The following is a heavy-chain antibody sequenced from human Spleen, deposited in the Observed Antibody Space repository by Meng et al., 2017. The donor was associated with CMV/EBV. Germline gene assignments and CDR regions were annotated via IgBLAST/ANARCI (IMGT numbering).Heavy chain of an antibody. CDR1: GFTFSSYW. CDR2: IKQDGSEK. V-gene: IGHV3-7*01. CDR3: ARVVWNPQGDYFDY. D-gene: IGHD1-1*01. Sequence: GSLRLSCAASGFTFSSYWMSWVRQAPGKGLEWVANIKQDGSEKYYVDSVKGRFTISRDNAKNSLYLQMNSLRAEDTAVYYCARVVWNPQGDYFDYWGQGTLVTVSS. J-gene: IGHJ4*02.